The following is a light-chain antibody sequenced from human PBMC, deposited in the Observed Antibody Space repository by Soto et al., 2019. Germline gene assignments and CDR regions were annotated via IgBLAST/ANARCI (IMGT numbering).Light chain of an antibody. CDR3: QQYGISPPYT. CDR2: GAS. J-gene: IGKJ2*01. V-gene: IGKV3-20*01. CDR1: QSVARNY. Sequence: EIVLTQSPGTLSLSAGERATLSCRASQSVARNYLAWYQQKPGQSPRLLIYGASSRATDIPDRFSGSGSGTDFTLTISSLEPEDFAVYYCQQYGISPPYTFGQGTKLEI.